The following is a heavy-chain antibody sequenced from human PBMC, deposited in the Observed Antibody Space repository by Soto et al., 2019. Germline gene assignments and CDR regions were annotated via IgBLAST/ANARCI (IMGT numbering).Heavy chain of an antibody. Sequence: LRLSCVASEFTFSSYEMNWIRQAPGKGLEWVSYISSSGTTIYYTDSVKGRFTISRDNAKKSLYLQMNSLRAEDTAVYYCVRFGGAAAGPGDYWGQGTLVTVSS. D-gene: IGHD6-13*01. CDR1: EFTFSSYE. CDR3: VRFGGAAAGPGDY. J-gene: IGHJ4*02. CDR2: ISSSGTTI. V-gene: IGHV3-48*03.